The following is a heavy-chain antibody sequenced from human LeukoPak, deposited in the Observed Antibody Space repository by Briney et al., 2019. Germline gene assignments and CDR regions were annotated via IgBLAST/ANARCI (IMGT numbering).Heavy chain of an antibody. CDR2: ISVSGA. CDR1: GFRFGGYS. D-gene: IGHD2-21*01. CDR3: ARIRGLTLPISYMDV. J-gene: IGHJ6*03. V-gene: IGHV3-48*04. Sequence: GGSLRLSCTASGFRFGGYSIHWVRQAPGKGLEWLSYISVSGAKHADSVMGRVTVSRDDAKNSLYLQMNGLRAEDTAVYYCARIRGLTLPISYMDVWGKGTTVTVSS.